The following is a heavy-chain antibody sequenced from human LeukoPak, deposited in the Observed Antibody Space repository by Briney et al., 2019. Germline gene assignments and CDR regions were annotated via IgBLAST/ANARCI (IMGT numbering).Heavy chain of an antibody. CDR1: GFTFNNYE. Sequence: GGSLRLFCAASGFTFNNYEMNWGRQAPGKGLEWVSYISSSGSTIYYADSVKGRFTISRDNAKNSLYLQMNSLRAEDTAVYYCARARSPYSRANWFDPWGQGTLVTVSS. CDR3: ARARSPYSRANWFDP. V-gene: IGHV3-48*03. J-gene: IGHJ5*02. D-gene: IGHD2-21*01. CDR2: ISSSGSTI.